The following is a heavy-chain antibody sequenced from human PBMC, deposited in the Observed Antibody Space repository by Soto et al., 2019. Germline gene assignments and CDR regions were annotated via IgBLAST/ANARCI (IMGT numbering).Heavy chain of an antibody. J-gene: IGHJ4*02. CDR1: GFTFSSYS. V-gene: IGHV3-48*01. Sequence: EVQLVESGGGLVQPGGSLRLSCAASGFTFSSYSMNWVRQAPGKGLEWVSYLSSSSSTIYYADSVKGRFTISRDNAKNSLYLQMNSLRAEDTAVYYCARGGGCSGGSCNFDYWGQGTLVTVSS. D-gene: IGHD2-15*01. CDR3: ARGGGCSGGSCNFDY. CDR2: LSSSSSTI.